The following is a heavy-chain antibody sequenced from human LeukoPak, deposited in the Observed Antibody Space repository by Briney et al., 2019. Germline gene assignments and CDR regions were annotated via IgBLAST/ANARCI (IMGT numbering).Heavy chain of an antibody. CDR3: ARDPRAARYFGY. CDR1: GFTFSSYT. Sequence: GGSLRLSCAASGFTFSSYTMNWVRQAPGKGLEWVSSISSSSSYIYYADSVKGRFTISRDNAKNSLYLQMNSLRAEDTAVYYCARDPRAARYFGYWGQGTLVTVSS. D-gene: IGHD6-6*01. V-gene: IGHV3-21*01. CDR2: ISSSSSYI. J-gene: IGHJ4*02.